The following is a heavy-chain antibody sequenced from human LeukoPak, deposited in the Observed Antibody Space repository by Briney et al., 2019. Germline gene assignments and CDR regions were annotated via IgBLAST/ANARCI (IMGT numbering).Heavy chain of an antibody. CDR3: ARPDYYDTSAYYY. V-gene: IGHV1-46*01. CDR2: VNPSGGST. D-gene: IGHD3-22*01. Sequence: ASVKVSCKASGYTFTNYYMHWVRQAPGQGLEWMGLVNPSGGSTSYAQKFQGRVTMTWDTSTSTVYMELSSLRSEDTAVYYCARPDYYDTSAYYYWGQGTLVTVSS. J-gene: IGHJ4*02. CDR1: GYTFTNYY.